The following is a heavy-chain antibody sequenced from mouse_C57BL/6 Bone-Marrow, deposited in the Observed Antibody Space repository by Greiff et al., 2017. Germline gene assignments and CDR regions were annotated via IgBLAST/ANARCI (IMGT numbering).Heavy chain of an antibody. Sequence: EVHLVESGGGLVKPGGSLKLSCAASGFTFSSYAMSWVRQTPEKRLEWVATISDGGSYTYYPDNVKGRFTISRDNAKNNLYLQMSHLKSEDTAMYYCARDRGTGVDYWGQGTTLTVSS. D-gene: IGHD4-1*01. CDR2: ISDGGSYT. CDR1: GFTFSSYA. J-gene: IGHJ2*01. CDR3: ARDRGTGVDY. V-gene: IGHV5-4*01.